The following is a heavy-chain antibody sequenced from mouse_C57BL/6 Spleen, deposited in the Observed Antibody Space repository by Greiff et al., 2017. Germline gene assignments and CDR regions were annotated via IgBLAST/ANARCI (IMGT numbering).Heavy chain of an antibody. D-gene: IGHD3-2*02. CDR1: GYAFSSYW. J-gene: IGHJ2*01. Sequence: VKLQESGAELVKPGASVKISCKASGYAFSSYWMNWVKQRPGKGLEWIGQIYPGDGDTNYNGKFKGKATLTADKSSSTAYMQLSSLTSEDSAVYFCARVGQLRGDYFDYWGQGTTLTVSS. V-gene: IGHV1-80*01. CDR3: ARVGQLRGDYFDY. CDR2: IYPGDGDT.